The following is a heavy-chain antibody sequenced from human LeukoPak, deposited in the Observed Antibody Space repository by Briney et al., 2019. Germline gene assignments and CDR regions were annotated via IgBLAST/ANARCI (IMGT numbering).Heavy chain of an antibody. Sequence: SETLSLTCTVSGGSISSYYWSWIRQPPGKGLEWIGYIYYSGSTNYNPSLKSRVTISIDTSKNQFSLKLSSVTAADTAVYYCARHNYYGSGSYDYWGQGTLVTVSS. CDR1: GGSISSYY. CDR2: IYYSGST. J-gene: IGHJ4*02. CDR3: ARHNYYGSGSYDY. D-gene: IGHD3-10*01. V-gene: IGHV4-59*08.